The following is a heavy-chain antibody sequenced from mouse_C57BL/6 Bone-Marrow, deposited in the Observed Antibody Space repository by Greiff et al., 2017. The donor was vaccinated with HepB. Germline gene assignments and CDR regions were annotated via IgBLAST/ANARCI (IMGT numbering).Heavy chain of an antibody. V-gene: IGHV5-16*01. D-gene: IGHD1-1*01. CDR3: ARERYYGRGYYFDY. Sequence: EVKLVESEGGLVQPGSSMKLSCTASGFTFSDYYMAWVRQVPEKGLEWVANINYDGSSTYYLDSLKSRFIISRDNAKNILYLQMSSLKSEDTATYYCARERYYGRGYYFDYWGQGTTLTVSS. CDR2: INYDGSST. CDR1: GFTFSDYY. J-gene: IGHJ2*01.